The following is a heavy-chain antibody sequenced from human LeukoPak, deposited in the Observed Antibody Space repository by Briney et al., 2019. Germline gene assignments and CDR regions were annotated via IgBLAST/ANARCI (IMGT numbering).Heavy chain of an antibody. V-gene: IGHV3-53*01. CDR3: ARSVDYGDYVFDY. J-gene: IGHJ4*02. CDR2: IYSGGST. Sequence: GGSLRLSCAASGFTVSSNYMSWVRQAPGKGLEWVSVIYSGGSTYYADSVKGRFTISRDNSKNTLYLQMNSLRAEDTAVYYCARSVDYGDYVFDYWGQGTWSPSPQ. D-gene: IGHD4-17*01. CDR1: GFTVSSNY.